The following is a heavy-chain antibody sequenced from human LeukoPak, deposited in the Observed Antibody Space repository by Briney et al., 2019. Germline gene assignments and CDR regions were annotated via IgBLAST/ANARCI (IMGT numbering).Heavy chain of an antibody. J-gene: IGHJ4*02. CDR2: IYSGGST. CDR1: GFTVSSNY. V-gene: IGHV3-66*04. CDR3: ARRYSYGHYFDY. Sequence: PGGSLRLSCAASGFTVSSNYMSWVRQAPGKGLEWVSVIYSGGSTYYADSVKGRFTISRDNPKNTLYLQMNSLRAEDTAVYYCARRYSYGHYFDYWGQGTLVTVSS. D-gene: IGHD5-18*01.